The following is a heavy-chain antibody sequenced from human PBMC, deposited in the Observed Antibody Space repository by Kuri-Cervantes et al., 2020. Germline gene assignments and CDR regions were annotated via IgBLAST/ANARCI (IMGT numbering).Heavy chain of an antibody. J-gene: IGHJ6*03. Sequence: SETLSLTCAVYGGSFTGYYWNWLRQSPGKGLEWIGSIYHSGSTYYNPSLESRLTISEDTPKNQFSMKLSSVTAADTAVYYCARLFFDWQYYYNYMDVWGKGSTVTVSS. D-gene: IGHD3-3*01. CDR3: ARLFFDWQYYYNYMDV. CDR1: GGSFTGYY. CDR2: IYHSGST. V-gene: IGHV4-34*01.